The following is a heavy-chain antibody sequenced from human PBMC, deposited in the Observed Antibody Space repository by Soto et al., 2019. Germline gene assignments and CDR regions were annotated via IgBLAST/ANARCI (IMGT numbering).Heavy chain of an antibody. D-gene: IGHD5-18*01. J-gene: IGHJ6*02. CDR1: GDSISSSSYY. Sequence: SETLSLTCSVSGDSISSSSYYWGWIRQPPGKGLEWIGSIYYSGSTYYNPSLKSRVTISVDTSKNQFSLKLSSVTAADTAVYYCARPLYSYGPMDVWGQGTTVTVSS. CDR2: IYYSGST. CDR3: ARPLYSYGPMDV. V-gene: IGHV4-39*01.